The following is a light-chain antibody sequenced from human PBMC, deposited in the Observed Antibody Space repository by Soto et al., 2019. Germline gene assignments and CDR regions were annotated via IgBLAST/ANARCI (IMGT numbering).Light chain of an antibody. CDR3: CSYATTFYV. Sequence: QSALTQPRSVSGPPGQSGTISCTGPTIDVDSSNYVYWYQQHPGKAPKLMIYDVSERPSGVPDRFSGSKSGSTASLTISGLQAEDEADYYCCSYATTFYVFGSGTKVTV. CDR2: DVS. J-gene: IGLJ1*01. CDR1: TIDVDSSNY. V-gene: IGLV2-11*01.